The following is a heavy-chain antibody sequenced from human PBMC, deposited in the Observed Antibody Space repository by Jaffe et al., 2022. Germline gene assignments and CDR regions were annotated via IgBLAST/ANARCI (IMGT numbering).Heavy chain of an antibody. J-gene: IGHJ5*02. V-gene: IGHV4-61*02. CDR2: IYSGST. CDR1: GGSIIDDDYY. CDR3: ARGGVFQWFGEATFGWFDP. Sequence: QVLLQESGPGLVKPSQTLSLTCTVSGGSIIDDDYYWSWIRQPAGKGLEWIGRIYSGSTDYNPSLKSRVVISVDTSKNQVSLKLHSVTAADTAVYFCARGGVFQWFGEATFGWFDPWGQGTLVTVSS. D-gene: IGHD3-10*01.